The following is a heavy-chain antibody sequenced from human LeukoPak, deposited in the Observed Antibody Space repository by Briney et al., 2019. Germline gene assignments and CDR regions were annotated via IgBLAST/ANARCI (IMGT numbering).Heavy chain of an antibody. D-gene: IGHD3-3*01. CDR2: ISSSGGST. CDR1: GFTFSSYA. CDR3: AKGSELRFLEWLCHFDY. Sequence: GGSLRLSCAASGFTFSSYAMSWVRQAPGKGLEWVSGISSSGGSTYYADSVKGRFTISRDNSKNTLYLQMNSLRAEDTAVYYCAKGSELRFLEWLCHFDYWGQGTLVTVSS. J-gene: IGHJ4*02. V-gene: IGHV3-23*01.